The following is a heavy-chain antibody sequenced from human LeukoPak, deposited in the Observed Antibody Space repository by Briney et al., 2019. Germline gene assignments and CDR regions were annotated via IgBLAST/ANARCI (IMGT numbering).Heavy chain of an antibody. J-gene: IGHJ4*02. V-gene: IGHV3-21*01. Sequence: PGGSLRLSCAASGFTFSRYSMNRVRQAPGKGLEWVSSISAYGNSIYYADSIRGRFTISRDNAKNSLYLQMNSLRAEDTAVYYCARDMETVTTIDYWGQGTLVSVSS. D-gene: IGHD4-11*01. CDR2: ISAYGNSI. CDR3: ARDMETVTTIDY. CDR1: GFTFSRYS.